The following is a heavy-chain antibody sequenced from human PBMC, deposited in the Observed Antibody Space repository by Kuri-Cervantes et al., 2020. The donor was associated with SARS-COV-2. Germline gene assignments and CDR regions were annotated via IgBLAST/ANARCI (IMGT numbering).Heavy chain of an antibody. V-gene: IGHV4-61*02. CDR2: VWTSGAT. CDR1: GDPTGVGSYH. D-gene: IGHD1-1*01. J-gene: IGHJ4*02. CDR3: ARETRTGEFDS. Sequence: SETLSLTCTVSGDPTGVGSYHWSWIRQPAGKGLEWIGRVWTSGATFYNPSLTGRVTISINMANLQFSMEMTSLTAADTAIYYCARETRTGEFDSWGQGSLVNGYS.